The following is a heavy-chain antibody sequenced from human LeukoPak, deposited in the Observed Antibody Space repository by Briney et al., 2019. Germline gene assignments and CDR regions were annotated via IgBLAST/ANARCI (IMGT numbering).Heavy chain of an antibody. CDR2: ISYDGSNK. CDR1: GFTLSSYA. Sequence: GGSLRLSCAASGFTLSSYAMHWVRQAPGKGLEWVAVISYDGSNKYYADSVKGRFTISRDNSKNTLYLQMNSLRAEDTAVYYCARDMTPTTYYYDSSGYPGDAFDIWGQGTMVTVSS. CDR3: ARDMTPTTYYYDSSGYPGDAFDI. D-gene: IGHD3-22*01. V-gene: IGHV3-30*04. J-gene: IGHJ3*02.